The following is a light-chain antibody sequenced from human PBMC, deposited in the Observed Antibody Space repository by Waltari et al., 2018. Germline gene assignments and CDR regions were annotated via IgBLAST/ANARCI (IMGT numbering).Light chain of an antibody. CDR1: SGHSSNV. Sequence: QLVLTQSPSASASLGASVKLTCTLSSGHSSNVIAWLQQQPAKGPRYLMKVNSDGSHSKGDKIPARFSGSSSGTEHYLTISSRQSEDEADYYCQTGGHGTWVFGGGTKLTVL. V-gene: IGLV4-69*01. CDR2: VNSDGSH. J-gene: IGLJ3*02. CDR3: QTGGHGTWV.